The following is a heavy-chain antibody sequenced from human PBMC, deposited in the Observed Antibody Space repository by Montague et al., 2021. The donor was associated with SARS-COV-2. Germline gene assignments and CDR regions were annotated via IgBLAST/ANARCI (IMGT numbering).Heavy chain of an antibody. Sequence: SETLSLTCTVSGGSISSSSYCWGWIRQPPGKGLEWIGNIYYSGSTYYNPSLKSRVTISADTSKNQFSLKLSSVTAADTAVYYCARQVTGRYFVWLLYGMDVWGQGTTVTVSS. CDR2: IYYSGST. D-gene: IGHD3-9*01. CDR3: ARQVTGRYFVWLLYGMDV. V-gene: IGHV4-39*01. CDR1: GGSISSSSYC. J-gene: IGHJ6*02.